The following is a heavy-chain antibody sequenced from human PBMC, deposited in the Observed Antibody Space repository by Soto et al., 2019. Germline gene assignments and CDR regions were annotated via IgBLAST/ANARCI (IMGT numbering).Heavy chain of an antibody. J-gene: IGHJ6*02. CDR2: IYPGDSDT. CDR1: GYSFTSYW. Sequence: PGESLKISCKASGYSFTSYWIGWVRQMPGKGLEWMGIIYPGDSDTKYSPSFQGQVTISADKSISTAYLQWSSLKATDTAMYYSARSMRWAYSSGWYSLSGYYNYGIDVWGQGTTVTVSS. V-gene: IGHV5-51*01. D-gene: IGHD6-19*01. CDR3: ARSMRWAYSSGWYSLSGYYNYGIDV.